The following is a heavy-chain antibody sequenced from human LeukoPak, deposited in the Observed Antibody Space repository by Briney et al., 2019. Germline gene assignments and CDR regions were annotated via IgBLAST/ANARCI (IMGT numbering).Heavy chain of an antibody. CDR2: ISSSSSYI. V-gene: IGHV3-21*01. Sequence: PGGSLRLSCAASGFTFSSYSMNWVRQAPGKGPEWVSSISSSSSYIYYADSVKGRFTISRDNAKNSLYLQMNSLRAEDTAVYYCARVARCSGGSCYSPHYYYYMDVWGKGTTVTVSS. D-gene: IGHD2-15*01. CDR1: GFTFSSYS. CDR3: ARVARCSGGSCYSPHYYYYMDV. J-gene: IGHJ6*03.